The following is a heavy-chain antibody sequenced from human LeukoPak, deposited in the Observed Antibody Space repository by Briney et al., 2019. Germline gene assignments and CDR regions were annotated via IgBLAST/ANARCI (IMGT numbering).Heavy chain of an antibody. CDR3: VREAYYASGSPPTYYFDS. CDR2: ISNDERTI. J-gene: IGHJ4*02. V-gene: IGHV3-30*03. Sequence: GGSLRLSCEVSGFTFSAHGMAWVRQAPGKGLEWVAVISNDERTIFYADSVKGRFTISRDNSKSTLYLQMNSLRAEDTAVYYCVREAYYASGSPPTYYFDSWGQGTLVTVSS. CDR1: GFTFSAHG. D-gene: IGHD3-16*01.